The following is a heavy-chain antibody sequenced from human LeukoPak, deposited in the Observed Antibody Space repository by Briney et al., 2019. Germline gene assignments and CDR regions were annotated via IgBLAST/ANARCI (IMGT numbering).Heavy chain of an antibody. CDR1: GFTFSSYS. Sequence: PGGSLRLSCAASGFTFSSYSMNWVRQAPGKGLEWVSSISSSSSYIYYADSVKGRFTISRDNANNSLFLQMNSLRAEDTAVYYCARIYSSGRGNDALDIWGQGTMVSVSS. CDR3: ARIYSSGRGNDALDI. D-gene: IGHD6-19*01. V-gene: IGHV3-21*01. CDR2: ISSSSSYI. J-gene: IGHJ3*02.